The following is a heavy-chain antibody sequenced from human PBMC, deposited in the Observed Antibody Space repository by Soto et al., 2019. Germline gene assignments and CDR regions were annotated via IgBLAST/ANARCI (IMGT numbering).Heavy chain of an antibody. V-gene: IGHV1-69*12. CDR1: GGTFNYYA. CDR3: ARSGVVVNAFDI. D-gene: IGHD2-21*01. CDR2: IVPISGTT. J-gene: IGHJ3*02. Sequence: QVQLVQSGAEVKKPGSSVKVSCKVSGGTFNYYAINWVRQAPGQGLEWMGGIVPISGTTNYAQKFQGRVTITADESTSTGYLELSSLRSEDTAVYYCARSGVVVNAFDIWGQGTLVTVSS.